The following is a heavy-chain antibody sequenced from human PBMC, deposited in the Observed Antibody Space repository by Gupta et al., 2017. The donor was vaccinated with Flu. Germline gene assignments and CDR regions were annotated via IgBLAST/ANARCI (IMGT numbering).Heavy chain of an antibody. CDR2: IKSKTDGGTT. Sequence: EVQLVESGGGLVKPGGSLRLSCAASGFTFSNAWMSWVRQAPGKGLEWVGRIKSKTDGGTTDYAAPVKGRFTISRDDSKNTLYLQMNSLKTEDTAVYYCTTEYCSSTSCYAPFDYWGQGTLVTVSS. V-gene: IGHV3-15*01. CDR3: TTEYCSSTSCYAPFDY. J-gene: IGHJ4*02. CDR1: GFTFSNAW. D-gene: IGHD2-2*01.